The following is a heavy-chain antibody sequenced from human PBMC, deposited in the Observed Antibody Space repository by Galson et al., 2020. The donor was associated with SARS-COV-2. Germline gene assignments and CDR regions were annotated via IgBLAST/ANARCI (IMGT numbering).Heavy chain of an antibody. CDR1: GFTYSSYA. J-gene: IGHJ4*02. D-gene: IGHD3-16*02. V-gene: IGHV3-30*04. CDR2: ISYDGSNK. CDR3: ARDLGGYLDY. Sequence: QLGESLKISCAASGFTYSSYAMHWVRQAPGKGLEWVAVISYDGSNKYYADSVKVRFTISRDNSKNTLYLQMNSLRAEDTAVYYCARDLGGYLDYWGQGTLVTGSS.